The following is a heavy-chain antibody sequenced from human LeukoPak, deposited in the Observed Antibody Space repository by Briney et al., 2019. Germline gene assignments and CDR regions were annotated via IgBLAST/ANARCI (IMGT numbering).Heavy chain of an antibody. CDR3: ARDPSGSDFDY. Sequence: GGSLGLSCAASGFTFSNYWVSWVRQAPGKGLEWVANIKQDESEKFYVDSVKGRFTISRDNAKNSLYLQMNSLRAEDTAVYYCARDPSGSDFDYWGQGTLVTVSS. CDR1: GFTFSNYW. CDR2: IKQDESEK. J-gene: IGHJ4*02. V-gene: IGHV3-7*01. D-gene: IGHD5-12*01.